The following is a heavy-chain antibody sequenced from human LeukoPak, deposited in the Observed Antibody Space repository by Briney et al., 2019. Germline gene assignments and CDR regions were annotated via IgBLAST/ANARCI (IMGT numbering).Heavy chain of an antibody. CDR1: GFTFSSYA. J-gene: IGHJ4*02. CDR2: ISYDGSNK. D-gene: IGHD3-10*01. Sequence: GRSLRLSCAASGFTFSSYAMHWVRQAPGKGLEWVTVISYDGSNKYYADSVKGRFTISRDNSKNTLYLQMNSLRAEDTAVYYCARGEGIGNLDYWGQESLVTVSS. V-gene: IGHV3-30-3*01. CDR3: ARGEGIGNLDY.